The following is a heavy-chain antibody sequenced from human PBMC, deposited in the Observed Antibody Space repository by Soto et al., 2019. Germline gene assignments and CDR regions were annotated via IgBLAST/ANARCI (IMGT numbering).Heavy chain of an antibody. Sequence: GGSLRLSCAASGFTFSSYAMSWVRQAPGKGLEWVSAISGSGGSTYYADSVKGRFTISRDNSKNTLYLQMNSLRAEDTAVYYCAKKEYFYDRSGYLDWGQGTLVTVSS. CDR1: GFTFSSYA. CDR2: ISGSGGST. CDR3: AKKEYFYDRSGYLD. D-gene: IGHD3-22*01. J-gene: IGHJ4*02. V-gene: IGHV3-23*01.